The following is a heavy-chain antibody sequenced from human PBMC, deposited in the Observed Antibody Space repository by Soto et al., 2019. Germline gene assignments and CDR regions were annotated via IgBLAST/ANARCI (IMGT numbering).Heavy chain of an antibody. CDR1: GYTFTKYA. J-gene: IGHJ6*02. V-gene: IGHV1-18*01. Sequence: QVQLVQSGAEVKKPGASVKVSCKASGYTFTKYAISWMRQAPGQGLEWMGWISVYNGNTKYAENFQGRVTMTTDTSTTTAYMELRSLRSDDTAVYYCAREGAGLYYYYYGMDVWGQGTTVTVPS. CDR3: AREGAGLYYYYYGMDV. CDR2: ISVYNGNT. D-gene: IGHD6-19*01.